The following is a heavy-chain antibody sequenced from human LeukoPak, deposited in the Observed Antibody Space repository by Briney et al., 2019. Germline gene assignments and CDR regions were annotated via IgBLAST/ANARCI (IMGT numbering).Heavy chain of an antibody. CDR2: IISILGIA. V-gene: IGHV1-69*04. CDR3: ARDGNSSGWYADY. D-gene: IGHD6-19*01. CDR1: GGTFSSYT. Sequence: SVKVSCKASGGTFSSYTISWVRQAPGQGLEWMGRIISILGIANYAQKFQGRVTITADKSTSTAYMELSSLRSEDTAVYYCARDGNSSGWYADYWGQGTLVTVSS. J-gene: IGHJ4*02.